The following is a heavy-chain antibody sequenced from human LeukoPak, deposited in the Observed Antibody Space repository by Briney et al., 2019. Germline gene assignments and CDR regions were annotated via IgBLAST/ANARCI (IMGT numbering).Heavy chain of an antibody. CDR1: GDSVSSNSAA. V-gene: IGHV6-1*01. CDR3: AREHYYDSSGYYHLWFDP. CDR2: TYYRFKWYN. Sequence: SQTLSLTCAISGDSVSSNSAAWNWIRQSPSRGLEWLGRTYYRFKWYNDYAVSVKSRITINPDTSKNQFSLQLNSVTPEDTAVYYCAREHYYDSSGYYHLWFDPWGQGTLVTVSS. D-gene: IGHD3-22*01. J-gene: IGHJ5*02.